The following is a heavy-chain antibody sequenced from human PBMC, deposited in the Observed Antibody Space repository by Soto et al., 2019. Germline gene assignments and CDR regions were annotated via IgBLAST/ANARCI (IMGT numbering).Heavy chain of an antibody. CDR1: GGSFSGYY. V-gene: IGHV4-34*01. J-gene: IGHJ6*02. CDR2: INHSGST. CDR3: ARGPITIFGVVIMRYGMDV. D-gene: IGHD3-3*01. Sequence: PSETLSLTCAVYGGSFSGYYWSWIRQPPGKGLEWIGEINHSGSTNYNPSLKGRATISVDTSKNQFSLKLSSVTAADTAVYYCARGPITIFGVVIMRYGMDVWGQGTTVTVSS.